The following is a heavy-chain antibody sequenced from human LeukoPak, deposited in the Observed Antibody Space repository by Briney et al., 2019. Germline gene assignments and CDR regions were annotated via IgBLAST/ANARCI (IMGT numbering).Heavy chain of an antibody. CDR2: INHSGST. J-gene: IGHJ4*02. V-gene: IGHV4-34*01. CDR3: ARFRSKKPYDY. Sequence: SETLSLTCAVYGGSFSGYYWSWIRQPPGKGLEWIGEINHSGSTNYNPSLKSRVTISVDTSKNQFSLKLSSVTAADTAVYYCARFRSKKPYDYWGRGTLVTVSS. CDR1: GGSFSGYY. D-gene: IGHD1-14*01.